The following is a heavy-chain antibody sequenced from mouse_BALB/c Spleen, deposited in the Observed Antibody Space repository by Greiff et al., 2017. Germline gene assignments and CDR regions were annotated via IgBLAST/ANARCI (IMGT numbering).Heavy chain of an antibody. CDR1: GYTFTSYW. CDR2: INPSNGRT. V-gene: IGHV1S81*02. CDR3: ARADWGYAMDY. D-gene: IGHD4-1*01. Sequence: QVQLQQPGAELVKPGASVKLSCKASGYTFTSYWMHWVKQRPGQGLEWIGEINPSNGRTNYNEKFKSKATLTVDKSSSTAYMQLSSLTSEDSAVYYCARADWGYAMDYWGQGTSVTFSS. J-gene: IGHJ4*01.